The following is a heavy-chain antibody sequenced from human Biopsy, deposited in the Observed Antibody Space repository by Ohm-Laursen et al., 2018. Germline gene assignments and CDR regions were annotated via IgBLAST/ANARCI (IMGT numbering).Heavy chain of an antibody. D-gene: IGHD3-10*01. CDR2: ISGSGVTK. Sequence: SLRLSCAASGFIFSDYYMSWIRQAPGKGLEWLSYISGSGVTKMYADSVKGRFTVSRDNAKNSLYLEMNNLTVEDTAVYCCATDGAGSYNENWGQGTLVSVSS. J-gene: IGHJ4*02. V-gene: IGHV3-11*01. CDR1: GFIFSDYY. CDR3: ATDGAGSYNEN.